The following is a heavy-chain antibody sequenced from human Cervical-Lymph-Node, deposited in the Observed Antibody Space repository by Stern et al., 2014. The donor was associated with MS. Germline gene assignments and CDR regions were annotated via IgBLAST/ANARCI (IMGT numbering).Heavy chain of an antibody. CDR3: AKGSQTTPRLFDF. J-gene: IGHJ4*02. CDR2: IFLSGLP. CDR1: RGSVGTSTYD. D-gene: IGHD4-17*01. V-gene: IGHV4-39*02. Sequence: QVQLQESGPGLVKPSETLSLTCTVSRGSVGTSTYDWSWIRQSPGKGLEWIGTIFLSGLPHYTPSLKSRVTISVDSSKNHFPLRLSSVTAADTAVYYCAKGSQTTPRLFDFWGRGTLVTVSS.